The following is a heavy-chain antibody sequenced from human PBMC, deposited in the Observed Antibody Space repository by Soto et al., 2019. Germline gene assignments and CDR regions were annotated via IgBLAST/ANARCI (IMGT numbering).Heavy chain of an antibody. V-gene: IGHV6-1*01. CDR2: TYYRSKWKT. Sequence: SQTLSLTCVISGDSVSSNSAAWNWVRQSPSRGLEWLGRTYYRSKWKTDYAVSVRGRITINPDTSNNQFSLQLNSVTPGDTAVYYCARGDVIDIWGRGTMVTVSS. CDR3: ARGDVIDI. CDR1: GDSVSSNSAA. J-gene: IGHJ3*02.